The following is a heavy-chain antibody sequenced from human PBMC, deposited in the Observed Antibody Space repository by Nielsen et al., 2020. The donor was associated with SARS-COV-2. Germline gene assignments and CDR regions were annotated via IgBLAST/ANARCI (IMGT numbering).Heavy chain of an antibody. D-gene: IGHD3-10*01. CDR3: ASQPTYYYGSGSAYYYYYGMDV. V-gene: IGHV1-3*01. CDR2: INAGNGNT. J-gene: IGHJ6*02. Sequence: WARQAPGQRREWMGWINAGNGNTKYSQKFQGRVTITRDTSASTAYMELSSLRSEDTAVYYCASQPTYYYGSGSAYYYYYGMDVWGQGTTVTVSS.